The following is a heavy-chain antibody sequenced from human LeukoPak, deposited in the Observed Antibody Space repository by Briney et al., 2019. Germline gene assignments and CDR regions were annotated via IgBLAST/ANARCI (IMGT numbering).Heavy chain of an antibody. CDR3: AKDITIFGVVIGSVYFDY. Sequence: GGSLRLSCAASGFTFSSYAMSWVRQAPGKGLEWVSAISGSGGSTYYADSVKGRFTISRDNSKNPLYLKMNSLRAEDTAVYYCAKDITIFGVVIGSVYFDYWGQGTLVTVSS. CDR2: ISGSGGST. CDR1: GFTFSSYA. J-gene: IGHJ4*02. D-gene: IGHD3-3*01. V-gene: IGHV3-23*01.